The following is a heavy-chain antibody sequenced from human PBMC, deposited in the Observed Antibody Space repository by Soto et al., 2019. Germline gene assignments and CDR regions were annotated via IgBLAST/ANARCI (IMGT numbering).Heavy chain of an antibody. CDR2: INHSGST. D-gene: IGHD3-10*01. Sequence: NPSETLSLTCAVYGGSFSGYYWSWIRQPPGKGLEWIGEINHSGSTNYNPSLKSRVTISVDTSKNQFSLKLSSVTAADTAVYYCARWTYYYGSGSYNGWFDPWGQGTLVTVSS. V-gene: IGHV4-34*01. CDR1: GGSFSGYY. CDR3: ARWTYYYGSGSYNGWFDP. J-gene: IGHJ5*02.